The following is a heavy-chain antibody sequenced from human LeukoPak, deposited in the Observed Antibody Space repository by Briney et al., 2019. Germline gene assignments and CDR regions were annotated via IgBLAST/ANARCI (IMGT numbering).Heavy chain of an antibody. CDR3: ARGGYYDSSGYYYIGDAFDI. D-gene: IGHD3-22*01. J-gene: IGHJ3*02. V-gene: IGHV7-4-1*02. CDR1: GYTFTSYA. Sequence: ASVKVSCKASGYTFTSYAMNWVRQAPGQGLEWMGWINTNTGNPKYAQGFIGRFVFSLDTSVSTAYLQISSLKAEDTAVYYCARGGYYDSSGYYYIGDAFDIWGQGTMVTVSS. CDR2: INTNTGNP.